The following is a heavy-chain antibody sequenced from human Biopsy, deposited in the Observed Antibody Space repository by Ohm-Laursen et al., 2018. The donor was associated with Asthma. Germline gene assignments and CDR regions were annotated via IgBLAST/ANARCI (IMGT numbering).Heavy chain of an antibody. CDR1: NGSISSNFYY. V-gene: IGHV4-31*03. Sequence: TLSLTCIVSNGSISSNFYYWSWVRQHPGKGLEWIGYINYSGSTFYSPSLESRVTVSVDTSKNQFSLKLSSVTAADTAVYYCARDLSGYCTSSACYGFDSWGQGTLVTVSS. CDR3: ARDLSGYCTSSACYGFDS. D-gene: IGHD2-8*01. CDR2: INYSGST. J-gene: IGHJ5*01.